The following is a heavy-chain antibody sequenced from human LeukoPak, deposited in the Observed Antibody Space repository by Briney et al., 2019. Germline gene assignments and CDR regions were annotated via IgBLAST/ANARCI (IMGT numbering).Heavy chain of an antibody. D-gene: IGHD4-17*01. V-gene: IGHV3-53*01. CDR1: GFTVSSNS. J-gene: IGHJ3*02. Sequence: GGSLRLSCTVSGFTVSSNSMSWVRQAPGKGLEWVSFIYSDNTHYSDSVKGRFTISRDNAKNSMYLQMNSLRAEDTAIYYCARDRFHGDYVGAFDIWGHGTMVTVSS. CDR3: ARDRFHGDYVGAFDI. CDR2: IYSDNT.